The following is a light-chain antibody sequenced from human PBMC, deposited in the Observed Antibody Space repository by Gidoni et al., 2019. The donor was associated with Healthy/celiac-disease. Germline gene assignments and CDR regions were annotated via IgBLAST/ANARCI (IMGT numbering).Light chain of an antibody. V-gene: IGKV3-20*01. CDR3: QQYGSSPRKYT. Sequence: ESVLTQSPGNLSLSPGERATLSCRARQSVSSSYLAWYQQKPGQAPRLLIYGASSRATGIPDRFSGSGSGTDFTLTISRLEPEDFAVYYCQQYGSSPRKYTFGQGIKLEIK. CDR2: GAS. J-gene: IGKJ2*01. CDR1: QSVSSSY.